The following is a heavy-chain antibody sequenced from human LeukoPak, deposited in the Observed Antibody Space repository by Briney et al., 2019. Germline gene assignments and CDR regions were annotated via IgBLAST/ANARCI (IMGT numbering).Heavy chain of an antibody. J-gene: IGHJ3*02. V-gene: IGHV4-59*08. D-gene: IGHD5-18*01. CDR3: ARNLFVDTAMVTPDI. CDR1: GGSISSYY. CDR2: IYYSGST. Sequence: KSSETLSLTCTVSGGSISSYYWSWIRQPPGKGLEWIGYIYYSGSTNYNPSLKSRVTMSVDTSKNQFSLKLSSVTAADTAVYYCARNLFVDTAMVTPDIWGQGTMVTVSS.